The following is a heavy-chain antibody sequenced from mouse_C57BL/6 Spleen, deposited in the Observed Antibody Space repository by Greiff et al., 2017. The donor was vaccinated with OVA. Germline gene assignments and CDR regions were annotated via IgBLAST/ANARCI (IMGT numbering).Heavy chain of an antibody. CDR1: GYTFTSYW. CDR2: IDPSDSET. V-gene: IGHV1-52*01. J-gene: IGHJ3*01. Sequence: QVQLQQPGAELVRPGSSVKLSCKASGYTFTSYWMHWVKQRPIQGLEWIGKIDPSDSETHYNQKFKDKATLTVDKSSSTAYMQLSSLTSEDSAVYYCARRDYDYPWFAYWGQGTLVTVSA. D-gene: IGHD2-4*01. CDR3: ARRDYDYPWFAY.